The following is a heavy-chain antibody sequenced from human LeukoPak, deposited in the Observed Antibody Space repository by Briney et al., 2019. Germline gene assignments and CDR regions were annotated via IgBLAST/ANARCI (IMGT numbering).Heavy chain of an antibody. V-gene: IGHV3-30-3*01. CDR2: ISYDGSTK. CDR3: ARDVGSNWYERFDD. D-gene: IGHD6-13*01. Sequence: GGSLRLSCAASGFTFSTYAIHWVCQAPGKGLEWVAVISYDGSTKYYADSVKGRFTISRDNSKNTLYLQMNSLRAEDTSVYYCARDVGSNWYERFDDWGQGTLVTVSS. J-gene: IGHJ4*02. CDR1: GFTFSTYA.